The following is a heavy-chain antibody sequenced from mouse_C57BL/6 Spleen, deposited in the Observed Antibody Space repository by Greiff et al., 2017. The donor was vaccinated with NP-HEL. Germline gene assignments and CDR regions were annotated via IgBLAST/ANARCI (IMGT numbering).Heavy chain of an antibody. CDR1: GYTFTDYE. CDR2: IDPETGGT. V-gene: IGHV1-15*01. CDR3: TRRPSMDY. J-gene: IGHJ4*01. Sequence: VQGVESGAELVRPGASVTLSCKASGYTFTDYEMHWVKQTPVHGLEWIGAIDPETGGTAYNQKFKGKAILTADKSSSTAYMELRSLTSEASAVDYCTRRPSMDYWGQGTSVTVSS.